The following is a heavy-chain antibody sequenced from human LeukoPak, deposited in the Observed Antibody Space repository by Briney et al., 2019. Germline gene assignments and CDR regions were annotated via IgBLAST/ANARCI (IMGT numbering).Heavy chain of an antibody. CDR1: GYSISSGYY. CDR2: IYHSGST. J-gene: IGHJ4*02. Sequence: SETLSLTCAVSGYSISSGYYWGWIRQPPGKGLEWIGSIYHSGSTYYNPSLKSRVTISVDTSKNQFSLKLSSVTAADTAVYYCARLGLGELLPPFDYWGQGTLVTVSS. D-gene: IGHD3-10*01. CDR3: ARLGLGELLPPFDY. V-gene: IGHV4-38-2*01.